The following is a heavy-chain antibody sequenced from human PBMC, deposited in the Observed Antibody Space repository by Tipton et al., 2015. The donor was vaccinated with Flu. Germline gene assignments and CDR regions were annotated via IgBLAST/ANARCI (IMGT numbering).Heavy chain of an antibody. V-gene: IGHV4-39*01. CDR1: GGSIGGRNYY. CDR3: ARLSYYDVDLKNFYFDY. D-gene: IGHD3-10*02. Sequence: TLSLTCDVSGGSIGGRNYYWGWLRQPPGKGLEWIGSIYYGGDTYYSPSLKSRLTISVDASKNQFSLNLASVTAADTAVYYCARLSYYDVDLKNFYFDYWGQGALVTVSS. J-gene: IGHJ4*02. CDR2: IYYGGDT.